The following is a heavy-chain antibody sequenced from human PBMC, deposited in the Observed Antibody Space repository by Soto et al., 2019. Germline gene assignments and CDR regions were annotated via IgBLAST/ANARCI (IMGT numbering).Heavy chain of an antibody. D-gene: IGHD3-10*01. CDR2: VYYTGST. V-gene: IGHV4-59*08. CDR3: VRQGIGDLHGLVDV. CDR1: SGPSRSHN. J-gene: IGHJ6*02. Sequence: QVQLQQSGPGLVKPSETLSLTCTVSSGPSRSHNWGWIRQPPGRGLEWIGYVYYTGSTSYNPSLKSRVTISADTYTNHISLTMSSVTAADKAVYYCVRQGIGDLHGLVDVWGQGTTVSVSS.